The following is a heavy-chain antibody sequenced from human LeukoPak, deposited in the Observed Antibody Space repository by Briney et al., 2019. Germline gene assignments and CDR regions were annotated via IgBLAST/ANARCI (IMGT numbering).Heavy chain of an antibody. Sequence: PGGSLRLSCAASGFTFSSYEMNWVRQTPGKGLEWVANIKQDGSEKYYVDSVKGRFTISRDNAKNSLYLQMNSLRAGDTAVYYCARVATMVRGYFDYWGQGTLVTVSS. J-gene: IGHJ4*02. D-gene: IGHD3-10*01. V-gene: IGHV3-7*01. CDR1: GFTFSSYE. CDR2: IKQDGSEK. CDR3: ARVATMVRGYFDY.